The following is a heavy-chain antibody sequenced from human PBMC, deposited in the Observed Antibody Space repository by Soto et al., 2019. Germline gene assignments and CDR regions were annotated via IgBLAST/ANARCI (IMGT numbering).Heavy chain of an antibody. J-gene: IGHJ3*02. CDR2: ISAYNGNT. D-gene: IGHD3-22*01. CDR1: GYTFTSYG. Sequence: ASVKVSCKASGYTFTSYGISWVRQAPGQGLEWMGWISAYNGNTNYAQKLPGRVTMTTDTSTSTAYMELRSLRSDDTAVYYCARDYYDSSGYYYVDDAFDIWGQGTMVTVSS. CDR3: ARDYYDSSGYYYVDDAFDI. V-gene: IGHV1-18*01.